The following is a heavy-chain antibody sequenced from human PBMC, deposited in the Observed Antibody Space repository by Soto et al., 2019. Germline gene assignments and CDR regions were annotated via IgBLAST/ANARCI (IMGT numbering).Heavy chain of an antibody. D-gene: IGHD2-21*01. CDR1: GGSISSSSYY. J-gene: IGHJ6*02. CDR2: IYYSGST. V-gene: IGHV4-39*01. Sequence: PSETLSLTCTVSGGSISSSSYYWGWIRQPPGKGLEWIGSIYYSGSTYYNPSLKSRVTISVDTSKNQFSLKLSSVTAADTAVYYCARRCGGDCYYGMDVWGQGTTVTVSS. CDR3: ARRCGGDCYYGMDV.